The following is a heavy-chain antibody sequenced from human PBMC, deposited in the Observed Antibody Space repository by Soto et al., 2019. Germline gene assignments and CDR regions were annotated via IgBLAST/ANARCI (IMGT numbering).Heavy chain of an antibody. CDR3: ARDAYCSSTSCYASRADYYYYYYMDV. V-gene: IGHV1-2*04. CDR2: INPNSGGT. CDR1: GYTFTGYY. J-gene: IGHJ6*03. Sequence: ASVKVSCKASGYTFTGYYMHWVRQAPGQGLEWMGWINPNSGGTNYAQKFQGWVTITRDTSIRTAYMELSRLRSDDTAVYYCARDAYCSSTSCYASRADYYYYYYMDVWGKGTTVTVSS. D-gene: IGHD2-2*01.